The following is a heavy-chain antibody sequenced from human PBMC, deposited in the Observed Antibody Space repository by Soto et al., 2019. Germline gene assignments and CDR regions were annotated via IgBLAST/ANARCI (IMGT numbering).Heavy chain of an antibody. D-gene: IGHD3-10*01. CDR2: IIPILGIA. J-gene: IGHJ6*02. CDR1: GGTFSSYT. CDR3: ARGTAYYYGSGSDSGLPIYGMDV. Sequence: QVQLVQSGAEVKKPGSSVKVSCKASGGTFSSYTISWVRQAPGQGLEWMGRIIPILGIANYAQKFQGRVTFTEDKSTSHXXMXLXXLRAEETAVYYCARGTAYYYGSGSDSGLPIYGMDVWGQGTTVTVSS. V-gene: IGHV1-69*02.